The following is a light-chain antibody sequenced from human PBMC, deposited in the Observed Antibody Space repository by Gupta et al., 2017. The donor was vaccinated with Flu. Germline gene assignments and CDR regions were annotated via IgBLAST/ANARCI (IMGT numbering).Light chain of an antibody. CDR2: SAS. CDR3: QQSDNTPFT. J-gene: IGKJ3*01. CDR1: QRINNY. V-gene: IGKV1-39*01. Sequence: DIQMTQSPSSLSASVGDRVTITCRASQRINNYLNWYQQKPGNAPQLLIYSASKLRSWVPSRFSGSGSGTDFTLTISRLQPEDFATYYCQQSDNTPFTFGHGTKVDIK.